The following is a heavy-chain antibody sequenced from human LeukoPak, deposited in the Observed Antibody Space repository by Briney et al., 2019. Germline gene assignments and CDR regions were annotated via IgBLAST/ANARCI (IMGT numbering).Heavy chain of an antibody. CDR1: GFTFSTYT. D-gene: IGHD5-12*01. CDR3: ARDLERYSGYDYDY. CDR2: ISYDGSNK. V-gene: IGHV3-30-3*01. Sequence: GGSLRLSCAASGFTFSTYTMHWVRRAPGKGLEWGAGISYDGSNKYYADSVKGRFTISRDNSKNTLYLQMNSLRAEDTAVYYCARDLERYSGYDYDYWGQGTLVTVSS. J-gene: IGHJ4*02.